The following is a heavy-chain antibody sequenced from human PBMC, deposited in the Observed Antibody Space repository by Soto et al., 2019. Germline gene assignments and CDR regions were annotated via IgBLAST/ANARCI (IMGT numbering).Heavy chain of an antibody. D-gene: IGHD3-22*01. V-gene: IGHV4-30-2*01. J-gene: IGHJ3*02. CDR3: ARGSSGLSAFDI. CDR2: IYHSGST. Sequence: KPSETLSLTCAVSGGSISSGGYSWSWIRQPPGKGLEWIGYIYHSGSTYYNPSLKSRVTISVDRSKNQFSLKLSSVTAADTAVYCCARGSSGLSAFDIWGQGTMVTVSS. CDR1: GGSISSGGYS.